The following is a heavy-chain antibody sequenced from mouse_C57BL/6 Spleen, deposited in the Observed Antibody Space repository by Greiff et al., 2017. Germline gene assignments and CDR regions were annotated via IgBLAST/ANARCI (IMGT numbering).Heavy chain of an antibody. J-gene: IGHJ1*03. D-gene: IGHD1-1*01. Sequence: EVKLMESGGGLVQPGGSLSLSCAASGFTFTDYYMSWVRQPPGKALEWLGFIRNKANGYTTEYSASVKGRFTISRDNSQSILYLQMNALRAEDSATYYCARSITTVGDVWGTGTTVTVSS. CDR1: GFTFTDYY. CDR2: IRNKANGYTT. CDR3: ARSITTVGDV. V-gene: IGHV7-3*01.